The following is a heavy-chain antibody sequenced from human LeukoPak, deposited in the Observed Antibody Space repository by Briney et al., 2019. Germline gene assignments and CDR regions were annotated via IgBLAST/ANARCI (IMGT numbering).Heavy chain of an antibody. CDR2: IIPILGIA. D-gene: IGHD3-9*01. CDR3: ARVSSHNYDTLTGYYIRRGYYFDY. J-gene: IGHJ4*02. V-gene: IGHV1-69*04. CDR1: GGTFSSYA. Sequence: SVKVSYKASGGTFSSYAISWVRQAPGQGLEWMGRIIPILGIANYAQKFQGRVTITADKSTSTAYMELSSLRSEDTAVYYCARVSSHNYDTLTGYYIRRGYYFDYWGQGTLVTVSS.